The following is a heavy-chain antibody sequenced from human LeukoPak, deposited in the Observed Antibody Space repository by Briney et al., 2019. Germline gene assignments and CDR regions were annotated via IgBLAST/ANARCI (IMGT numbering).Heavy chain of an antibody. CDR1: GFTFSSYA. J-gene: IGHJ4*02. Sequence: GGSLRPSCAASGFTFSSYAMSWVRQAPGKGLEWVSAISGSGGSTYYADSVKGRFTISRDNSKNTLYLQMNSLRAEDTAVYYCAKGKEMATIWDYFDYWGQGTLVTVSS. CDR2: ISGSGGST. CDR3: AKGKEMATIWDYFDY. D-gene: IGHD5-24*01. V-gene: IGHV3-23*01.